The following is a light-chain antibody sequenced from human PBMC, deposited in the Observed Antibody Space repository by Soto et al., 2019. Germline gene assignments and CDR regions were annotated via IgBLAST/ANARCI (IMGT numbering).Light chain of an antibody. J-gene: IGKJ4*01. CDR2: DAY. V-gene: IGKV1-12*01. CDR3: QQTNSFPQVT. Sequence: DIQVTQSPSSVSASVGDRVTISCRASQHIATWLAWYQQKPGQAPKLLIYDAYSLQSGVPSRFSGSGSGTDFTLTISSLQPEDFATYYCQQTNSFPQVTFGGGTKVEIK. CDR1: QHIATW.